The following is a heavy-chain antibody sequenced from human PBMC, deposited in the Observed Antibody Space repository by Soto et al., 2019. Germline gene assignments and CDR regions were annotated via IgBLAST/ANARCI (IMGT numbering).Heavy chain of an antibody. CDR3: AKALLPTVTAFDI. J-gene: IGHJ3*02. Sequence: GGSLRLSCAASGFTFSSYGMHWVRQAPGKGLEWVAVISYDGSNKYYADSVKGRFTISRDNSKNTLYLQMNSLRAEDGAVYYCAKALLPTVTAFDIWGQGTRVPVPS. D-gene: IGHD4-17*01. V-gene: IGHV3-30*18. CDR1: GFTFSSYG. CDR2: ISYDGSNK.